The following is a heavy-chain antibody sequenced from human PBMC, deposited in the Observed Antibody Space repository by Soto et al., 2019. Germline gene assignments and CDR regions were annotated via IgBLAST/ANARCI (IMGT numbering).Heavy chain of an antibody. D-gene: IGHD3-10*01. J-gene: IGHJ5*02. CDR2: ISSKGSYI. V-gene: IGHV3-21*01. Sequence: PGGSLRLSCAASGFNFSTYGMNWVRQAPGKGLEWVSSISSKGSYIYYTPSVKGRFTISRDNAKNSVYLQMNSLRAEDTAVYYCGRDRSHYAGVGKIDPWAQGTLVTVSS. CDR1: GFNFSTYG. CDR3: GRDRSHYAGVGKIDP.